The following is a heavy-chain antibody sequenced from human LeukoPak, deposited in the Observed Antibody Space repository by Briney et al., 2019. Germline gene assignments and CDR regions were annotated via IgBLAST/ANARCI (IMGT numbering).Heavy chain of an antibody. CDR3: ARDLTDYYELDY. Sequence: TSETLSLTCTVSGGSISSSGSYWGWIRQPPGRGLEWIVTIYYSGSTYYNPSLKSRVTMSVDTSKDQFSLKLSSVTAADTALYYCARDLTDYYELDYWGQGTLVTVSS. J-gene: IGHJ4*02. CDR1: GGSISSSGSY. D-gene: IGHD3-22*01. V-gene: IGHV4-39*07. CDR2: IYYSGST.